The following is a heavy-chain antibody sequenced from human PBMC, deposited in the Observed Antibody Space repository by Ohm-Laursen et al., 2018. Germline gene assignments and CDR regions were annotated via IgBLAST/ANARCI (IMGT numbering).Heavy chain of an antibody. J-gene: IGHJ1*01. V-gene: IGHV1-69*10. CDR1: GGTFSSYA. D-gene: IGHD3-10*01. Sequence: GASVKVSCKASGGTFSSYAITWVRQAPVQGLEWMGGIIPIIGIPTYAQKFQGRVTITADESTSTAYMDLSSLRSEDTAIYYCARDGLGTRGYFHHWGQGSLVTVSS. CDR3: ARDGLGTRGYFHH. CDR2: IIPIIGIP.